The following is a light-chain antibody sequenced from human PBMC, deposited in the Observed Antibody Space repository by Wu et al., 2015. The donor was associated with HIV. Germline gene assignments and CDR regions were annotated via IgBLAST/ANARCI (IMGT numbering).Light chain of an antibody. CDR1: QNIGSS. V-gene: IGKV3-11*01. CDR3: QQRNIWPLT. J-gene: IGKJ5*01. Sequence: EIVLTQSPATLSLSPGERATLSCRASQNIGSSLAWYQQKLGQAPRLLIHGASIRATGIPARFSGTGSGTDFTLTISSLEPDDFAVYYCQQRNIWPLTFGQGTRLEIK. CDR2: GAS.